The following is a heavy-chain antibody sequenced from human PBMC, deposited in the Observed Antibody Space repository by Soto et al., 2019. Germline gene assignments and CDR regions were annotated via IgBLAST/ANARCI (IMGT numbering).Heavy chain of an antibody. CDR3: ARARGIWSGENCYAVLDS. D-gene: IGHD3-3*01. J-gene: IGHJ4*02. V-gene: IGHV3-7*01. CDR2: IKHDGSEK. CDR1: GFTFSTYY. Sequence: EVQLVESGGYLVQPGGSLRLSCAASGFTFSTYYMNWVRQAPGKGLEWVANIKHDGSEKYYVDSVKGRFTISRDNAKNPLYLQMNSLRAEDTAVYFCARARGIWSGENCYAVLDSWGQGTLVTVSS.